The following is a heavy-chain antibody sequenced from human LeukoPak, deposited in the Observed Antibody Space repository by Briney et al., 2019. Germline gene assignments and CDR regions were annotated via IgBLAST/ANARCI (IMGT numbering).Heavy chain of an antibody. CDR2: INPNSGGT. J-gene: IGHJ5*02. CDR1: GYTFTGYY. D-gene: IGHD6-13*01. V-gene: IGHV1-2*02. CDR3: ATSGGGSWSQNGDWFDP. Sequence: GASVKVSCKASGYTFTGYYMHWVRQAPGQGLEWMGWINPNSGGTNYAQRFQGRVTMTRDTSISTAYMELSRLRSDDTAVYYCATSGGGSWSQNGDWFDPWGQGTLVTVSS.